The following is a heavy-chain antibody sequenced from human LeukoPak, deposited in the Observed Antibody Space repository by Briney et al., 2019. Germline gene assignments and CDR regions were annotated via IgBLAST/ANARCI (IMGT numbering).Heavy chain of an antibody. CDR1: GFTFSSYA. J-gene: IGHJ4*02. Sequence: GGSLRLSCAASGFTFSSYAMSWVRQAPGKGLEWVSSISSSSYIYYADSVKGRFTISRDNAKNSLYLQMNSLRAEDTAVYYCARDGAGGDYEGGVDYWGQGTLVTVSS. CDR3: ARDGAGGDYEGGVDY. V-gene: IGHV3-21*01. D-gene: IGHD4-17*01. CDR2: ISSSSYI.